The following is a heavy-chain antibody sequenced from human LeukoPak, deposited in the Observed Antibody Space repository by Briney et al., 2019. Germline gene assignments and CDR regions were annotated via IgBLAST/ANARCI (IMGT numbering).Heavy chain of an antibody. D-gene: IGHD2-15*01. CDR1: GFTFSNYW. V-gene: IGHV3-7*01. CDR3: TLNLVAEAGDH. Sequence: PGGSLRLSCAASGFTFSNYWMTWVRQAPGKGLEWVANIKPDGSVGYYEDSVRGRFIISRDNAGNSLYLQMNSLRVEDTAVYYCTLNLVAEAGDHWGQGTLVIVSS. J-gene: IGHJ4*02. CDR2: IKPDGSVG.